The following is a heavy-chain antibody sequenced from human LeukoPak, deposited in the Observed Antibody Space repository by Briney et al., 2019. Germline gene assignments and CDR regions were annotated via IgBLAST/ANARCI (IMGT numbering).Heavy chain of an antibody. CDR3: AKDTVNSGSSY. CDR1: GFTFSNYA. V-gene: IGHV3-23*01. Sequence: GGSLRLSCAASGFTFSNYAMSWVRQAPGKGLEWVSTISGSGVSTYYADSVKGQFTISRDNSKNTLYLQMNSLRAEDTAVYYCAKDTVNSGSSYWGQGTLVTVSS. CDR2: ISGSGVST. D-gene: IGHD6-19*01. J-gene: IGHJ4*02.